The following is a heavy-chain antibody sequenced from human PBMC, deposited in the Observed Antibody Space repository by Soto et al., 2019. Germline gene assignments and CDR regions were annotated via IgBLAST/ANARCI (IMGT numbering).Heavy chain of an antibody. CDR2: IYYSGST. V-gene: IGHV4-31*02. J-gene: IGHJ4*02. CDR3: ARDQTIFGILTVFDS. D-gene: IGHD3-3*01. Sequence: PSETLSLTCTVSGGSINSGGYYWHGIRQQPGKGLEWIGYIYYSGSTSYNPSLKSRVTISVDTSKIHFSLNLTSVTAADTAVYFCARDQTIFGILTVFDSWGQGTLVTVSS. CDR1: GGSINSGGYY.